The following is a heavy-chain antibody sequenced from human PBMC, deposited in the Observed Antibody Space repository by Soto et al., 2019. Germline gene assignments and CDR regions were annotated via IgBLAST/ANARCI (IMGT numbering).Heavy chain of an antibody. CDR3: ARGYHHGWHFGH. J-gene: IGHJ4*02. D-gene: IGHD2-15*01. V-gene: IGHV3-23*01. CDR2: ISGGGGST. CDR1: GFSFSSYA. Sequence: TGWSLRLSCAASGFSFSSYAMSWVRQAPGKWLEWVEVISGGGGSTYYAYSVKGRFTISRDNSNNTLYLQMNSLRVDDTAIYYCARGYHHGWHFGHWGQGVLVTVSS.